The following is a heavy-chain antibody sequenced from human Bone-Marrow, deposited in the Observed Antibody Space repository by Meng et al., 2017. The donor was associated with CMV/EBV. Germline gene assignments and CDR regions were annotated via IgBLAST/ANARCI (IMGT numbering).Heavy chain of an antibody. CDR1: GYTFTSYG. J-gene: IGHJ6*02. V-gene: IGHV1-18*01. CDR2: ISAYNDNT. Sequence: ASVKVSCKASGYTFTSYGISWVRQAPGQGLEWMGWISAYNDNTNYAQKLQGRVTMTTDTSTSTAYMELRSLRSDDTAVYYCARSRSSSGYDWLYYYGMDVWGQGPTVTVYS. CDR3: ARSRSSSGYDWLYYYGMDV. D-gene: IGHD5-12*01.